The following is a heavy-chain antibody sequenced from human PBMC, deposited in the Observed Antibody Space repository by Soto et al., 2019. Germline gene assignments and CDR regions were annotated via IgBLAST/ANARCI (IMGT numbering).Heavy chain of an antibody. Sequence: GGSLRLSCAASGFTFSSYAMHWVRQAPGKGLEWVAVISYDGSNKYYADSVKGRFTISRDNSKNTLYLQMNSLRAEDKAVDYCARDDSHSIVSYDASDIWGQGTMVTVSS. V-gene: IGHV3-30*04. CDR3: ARDDSHSIVSYDASDI. D-gene: IGHD2-21*01. CDR1: GFTFSSYA. J-gene: IGHJ3*02. CDR2: ISYDGSNK.